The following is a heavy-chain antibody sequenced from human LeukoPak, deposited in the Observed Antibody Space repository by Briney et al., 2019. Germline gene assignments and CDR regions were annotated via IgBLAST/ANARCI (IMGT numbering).Heavy chain of an antibody. J-gene: IGHJ4*02. D-gene: IGHD3-3*01. CDR3: AKDGITYYDFWSGYSTRYYFDY. CDR2: ISGGAGST. Sequence: PGGSLRLSCAASGFTFSTYVMSWVRQAPGKGLEWDSTISGGAGSTYYADSVKGRFTISRDNSKNTLYLQMNSLRAEDTAVYYCAKDGITYYDFWSGYSTRYYFDYWGQGTLVTVSS. V-gene: IGHV3-23*01. CDR1: GFTFSTYV.